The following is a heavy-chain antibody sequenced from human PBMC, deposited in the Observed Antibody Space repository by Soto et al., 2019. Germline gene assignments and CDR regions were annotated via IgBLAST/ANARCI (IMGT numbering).Heavy chain of an antibody. CDR2: IYYSGST. V-gene: IGHV4-59*01. CDR3: AREEGYYDSSGYHKPNAFDI. D-gene: IGHD3-22*01. CDR1: GGSISSDY. J-gene: IGHJ3*02. Sequence: SETLSLTCTVSGGSISSDYWSWIRQPPGKGLEWIGYIYYSGSTNYNPSLKSRVTISVDTSKNQFSLKLSSVTAADTAVSYCAREEGYYDSSGYHKPNAFDIWGQGTMVTVSS.